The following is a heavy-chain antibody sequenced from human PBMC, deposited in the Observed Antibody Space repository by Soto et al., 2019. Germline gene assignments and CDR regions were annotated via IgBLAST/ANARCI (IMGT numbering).Heavy chain of an antibody. J-gene: IGHJ4*02. CDR1: GFTFRNYA. CDR2: VSGSGGST. CDR3: AKDGQDYYDSSGYYGFFDY. D-gene: IGHD3-22*01. Sequence: GGSLRLSCAASGFTFRNYAMSWVRQAPGRGLEWVSTVSGSGGSTYYADSVKGRFTISRDNSKNTLYLQMHSLRAEDTAVYYCAKDGQDYYDSSGYYGFFDYWGQGTLVTVSS. V-gene: IGHV3-23*01.